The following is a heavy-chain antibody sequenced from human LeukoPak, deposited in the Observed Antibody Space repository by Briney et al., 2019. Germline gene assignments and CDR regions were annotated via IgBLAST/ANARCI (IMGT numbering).Heavy chain of an antibody. CDR1: GGSISSYY. Sequence: SETLSLTCTVSGGSISSYYWSWIRQPPGKGLEWIGYIYYSGSTNYNPSLKSRVTISVDTSKNQFSLKLSSVTAADTAVCYCARGFIEMATIVGAFDIWGQGTMVTVSS. CDR3: ARGFIEMATIVGAFDI. J-gene: IGHJ3*02. CDR2: IYYSGST. D-gene: IGHD5-24*01. V-gene: IGHV4-59*01.